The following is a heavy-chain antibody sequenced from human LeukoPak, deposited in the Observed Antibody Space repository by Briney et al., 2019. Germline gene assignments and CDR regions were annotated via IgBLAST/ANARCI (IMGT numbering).Heavy chain of an antibody. CDR1: GYSFTSYW. CDR3: ARLLEYYYGSGSYYSRDNWFDP. Sequence: GESLKISCKGAGYSFTSYWIGWVRQMPGKGLEWMGIIYPGDSDTRYSPSFQGQVTISADKSISTAYLQWSSLKASDTAMYYCARLLEYYYGSGSYYSRDNWFDPWGQGTLVTVSS. CDR2: IYPGDSDT. V-gene: IGHV5-51*01. D-gene: IGHD3-10*01. J-gene: IGHJ5*02.